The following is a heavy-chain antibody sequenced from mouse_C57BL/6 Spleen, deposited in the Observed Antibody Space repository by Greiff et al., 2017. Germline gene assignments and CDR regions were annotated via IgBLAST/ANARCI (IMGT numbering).Heavy chain of an antibody. D-gene: IGHD2-3*01. V-gene: IGHV1-64*01. CDR2: IHPNSGST. CDR1: GYTFTSYW. Sequence: VQLQQPGAELVKPGASVKLSCKASGYTFTSYWMHWVKQRPGQGLEWIGMIHPNSGSTNYNEKFKSKATLTVDKSSSTAYMQLSSLTSEDSAVYYCASSLYDGYAMDYWGQGTSVTVSS. J-gene: IGHJ4*01. CDR3: ASSLYDGYAMDY.